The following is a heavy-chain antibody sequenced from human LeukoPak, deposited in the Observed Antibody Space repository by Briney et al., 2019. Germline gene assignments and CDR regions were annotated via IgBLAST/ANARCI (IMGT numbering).Heavy chain of an antibody. CDR1: GFTFSPYG. Sequence: GGSLRLSCAASGFTFSPYGMNWVRQSPGKGLEWVSYISDSGTTIYYADSVKGRFTISRDNAKSSLYLQMNSLRAEDTAVYYCARRYDFWDYWGQGTLVTVSS. CDR3: ARRYDFWDY. J-gene: IGHJ4*02. CDR2: ISDSGTTI. D-gene: IGHD3-3*01. V-gene: IGHV3-48*04.